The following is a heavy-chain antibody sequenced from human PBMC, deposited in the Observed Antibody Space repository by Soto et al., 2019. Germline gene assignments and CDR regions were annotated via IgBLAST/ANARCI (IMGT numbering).Heavy chain of an antibody. Sequence: EVQLLEYGGGLAQPGGSLRLTCAASGFAFSDYAMRWVRQAPGKGLEWVSTASGSASNTHYADSVKGRFTISRDNSKNILFVQMDSLRAEDTALYYRENVPIWCGRSRGYTEGFDDWGQGTLVIVSS. CDR1: GFAFSDYA. D-gene: IGHD6-25*01. V-gene: IGHV3-23*01. CDR2: ASGSASNT. J-gene: IGHJ4*02. CDR3: ENVPIWCGRSRGYTEGFDD.